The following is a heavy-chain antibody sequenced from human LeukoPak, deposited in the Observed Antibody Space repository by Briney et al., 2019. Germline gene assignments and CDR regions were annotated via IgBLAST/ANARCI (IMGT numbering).Heavy chain of an antibody. CDR2: IYYSGST. CDR3: ARRRRIAAAGTDAFDI. Sequence: SETLSLTCTVSGDSINSYYWNWIRQPPGKGLEWIGYIYYSGSTNYNPSLKSRVTISVGTSKTQFSLKLSSVTAADTAVYYCARRRRIAAAGTDAFDIWGQGTMVTVSS. CDR1: GDSINSYY. V-gene: IGHV4-59*08. D-gene: IGHD6-13*01. J-gene: IGHJ3*02.